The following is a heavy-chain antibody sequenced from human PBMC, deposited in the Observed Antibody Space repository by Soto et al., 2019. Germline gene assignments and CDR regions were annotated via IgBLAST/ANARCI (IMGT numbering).Heavy chain of an antibody. V-gene: IGHV1-69*14. CDR1: GGTFSNYP. CDR3: EKGNHRGLPLWYFDL. Sequence: QVQLVQSGAEVKKPGSSVKVSCKASGGTFSNYPISLVRQAPGQGLEWMGGIIPIFGTVNYPQKLQGRVTNKADKSTSTSYMELSSLRSEDTSVYYCEKGNHRGLPLWYFDLWGRGTLVTVSS. CDR2: IIPIFGTV. D-gene: IGHD5-12*01. J-gene: IGHJ2*01.